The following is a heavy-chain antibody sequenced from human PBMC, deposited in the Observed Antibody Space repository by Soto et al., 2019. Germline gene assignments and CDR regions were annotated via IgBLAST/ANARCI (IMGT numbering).Heavy chain of an antibody. D-gene: IGHD3-10*01. CDR1: GGSFSGYY. V-gene: IGHV4-34*01. J-gene: IGHJ4*02. CDR2: INHSGST. Sequence: SETLSLTCAVYGGSFSGYYWSWIRQPPGKGLEWIGEINHSGSTNYNPSLKSRVTISVDTSKSQFSLKLSSVTAADTAVYYCARSVVRGVIITRGDFDYWGQGTLVTVSS. CDR3: ARSVVRGVIITRGDFDY.